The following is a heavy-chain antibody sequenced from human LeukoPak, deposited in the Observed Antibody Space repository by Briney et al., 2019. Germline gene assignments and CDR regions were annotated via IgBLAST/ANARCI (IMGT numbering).Heavy chain of an antibody. J-gene: IGHJ4*02. D-gene: IGHD2-2*01. V-gene: IGHV3-48*01. CDR1: GFTFSSYS. CDR2: ISSSSSTI. CDR3: ARREGCCSSTSCYLFDY. Sequence: GGSLRLSCAASGFTFSSYSMNWVRQAPGKGLEWVSYISSSSSTIYYADSVKGRFTISRDNAKNSLYLQMNSLRAEDTAVYYCARREGCCSSTSCYLFDYWGQGTLVTVSS.